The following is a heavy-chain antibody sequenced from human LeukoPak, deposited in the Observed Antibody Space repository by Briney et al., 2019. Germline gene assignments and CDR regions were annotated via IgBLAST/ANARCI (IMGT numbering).Heavy chain of an antibody. Sequence: SETLSLTCTVSGGSISSSSYYWGWIRQPPGKGLEWIGYIYYSGSTNYNPSLKSRVTISVDTSKNQFSLKLSSVTAADTAVYYCARENIRGYAYYFDYWGQGTLVTVSS. V-gene: IGHV4-61*01. J-gene: IGHJ4*02. CDR2: IYYSGST. D-gene: IGHD2/OR15-2a*01. CDR1: GGSISSSSYY. CDR3: ARENIRGYAYYFDY.